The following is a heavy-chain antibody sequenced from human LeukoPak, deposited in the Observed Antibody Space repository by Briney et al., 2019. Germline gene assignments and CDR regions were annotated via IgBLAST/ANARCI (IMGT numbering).Heavy chain of an antibody. CDR1: GGSISSSSYY. J-gene: IGHJ4*02. CDR3: ARDAGFIWGSYRSGPFDY. CDR2: IYYSGST. Sequence: PSETLSLTCTVSGGSISSSSYYWGGIRQPPGKGLEWIGRIYYSGSTYDNPSLKSRVTISVDTSKIQFSLKLSSVTAADTAVYYCARDAGFIWGSYRSGPFDYWGQGTLVTVSS. V-gene: IGHV4-39*07. D-gene: IGHD3-16*02.